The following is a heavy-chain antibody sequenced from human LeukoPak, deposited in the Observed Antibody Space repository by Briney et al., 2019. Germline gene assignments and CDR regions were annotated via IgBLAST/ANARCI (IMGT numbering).Heavy chain of an antibody. V-gene: IGHV3-9*01. Sequence: GGSLRLSCAASGFTFDDYAMHWVRQAPGKGLEWVSGISWNSLSIGYADSVKGRFTISRDNAKTSLYLQMNSLRAEDTALYYCAKDGRDGYNYRDFDYWGQGTLVTVSS. CDR1: GFTFDDYA. D-gene: IGHD5-24*01. CDR2: ISWNSLSI. J-gene: IGHJ4*02. CDR3: AKDGRDGYNYRDFDY.